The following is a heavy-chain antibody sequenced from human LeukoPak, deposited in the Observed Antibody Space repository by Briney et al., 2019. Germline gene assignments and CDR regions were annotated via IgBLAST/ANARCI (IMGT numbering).Heavy chain of an antibody. J-gene: IGHJ4*02. CDR3: ARVVLLWFGELFPDY. V-gene: IGHV1-18*04. D-gene: IGHD3-10*01. Sequence: ASMKVSCEASGYTFTSYGISWVRQAPGQGLEWMGWISAHNGNTNYAQKLQGRVTMTTDTSTSTAYMELRSLRSDDTAVYYCARVVLLWFGELFPDYWGQGTLVTVSS. CDR1: GYTFTSYG. CDR2: ISAHNGNT.